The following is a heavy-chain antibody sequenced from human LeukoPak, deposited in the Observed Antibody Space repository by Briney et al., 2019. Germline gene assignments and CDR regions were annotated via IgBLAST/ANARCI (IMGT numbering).Heavy chain of an antibody. Sequence: GGSLRLSCAASGFTFSSYWMSWVRQAPGKGLELVANIKQDGSEKYYVDSVKGRFTISRDNAKNSLYLQMNSLRAEDTAVYYCARGIAVAGTFYYYYGMDVWGQGTTVTVSS. J-gene: IGHJ6*02. CDR1: GFTFSSYW. CDR2: IKQDGSEK. D-gene: IGHD6-19*01. CDR3: ARGIAVAGTFYYYYGMDV. V-gene: IGHV3-7*04.